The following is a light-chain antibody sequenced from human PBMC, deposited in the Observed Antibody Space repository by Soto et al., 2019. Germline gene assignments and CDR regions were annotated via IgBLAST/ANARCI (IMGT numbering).Light chain of an antibody. Sequence: EIVLTQSPGTLSLSPGERATLSCRASQSISSSYLAWYQQKPGQAPRLLIYGASSRATGIPARFSGSGSGTDFTLTISRLEPEAVAVYYCQQYGTSLLTFGGGTKVEIK. V-gene: IGKV3-20*01. J-gene: IGKJ4*01. CDR3: QQYGTSLLT. CDR2: GAS. CDR1: QSISSSY.